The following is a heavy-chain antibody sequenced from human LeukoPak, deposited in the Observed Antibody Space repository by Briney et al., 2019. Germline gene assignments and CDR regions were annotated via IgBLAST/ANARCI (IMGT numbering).Heavy chain of an antibody. CDR1: GGSISIYY. D-gene: IGHD6-13*01. Sequence: SDTLSLTCTVSGGSISIYYWSWIRQPTRKGLEWIGYIYTSGSTNYNPSLKSRVTISVDTSKNQFSLKLNSVTAADTAVYYCASSIAATVINYYYMDCWAKGNTVTVSS. V-gene: IGHV4-4*09. J-gene: IGHJ6*03. CDR3: ASSIAATVINYYYMDC. CDR2: IYTSGST.